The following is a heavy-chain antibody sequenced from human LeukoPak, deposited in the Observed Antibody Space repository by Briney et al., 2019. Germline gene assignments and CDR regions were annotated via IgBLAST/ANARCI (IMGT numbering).Heavy chain of an antibody. J-gene: IGHJ4*02. D-gene: IGHD3-22*01. V-gene: IGHV4-4*02. Sequence: SETLSLTCAVSGGSISNSNWWSWVCQPPGKGLEWIGEIYHSGSTNYNPSLKSRVTISVDKSKNQFSLKLSSVTAADTAVYYCAREIDYYDSSASWGQGTLVTVSS. CDR2: IYHSGST. CDR1: GGSISNSNW. CDR3: AREIDYYDSSAS.